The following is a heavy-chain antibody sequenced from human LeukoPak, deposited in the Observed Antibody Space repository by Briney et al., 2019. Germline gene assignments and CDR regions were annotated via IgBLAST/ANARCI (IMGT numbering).Heavy chain of an antibody. CDR2: INHNGNT. Sequence: SETLSLTCAVSGESFSAYSWSWVRQPPGKGLEWIGEINHNGNTKYNPSLKSRVTISIDSPKNQFSLRLTSMAAADTAVYFCARGLSSSWASRHYFDSWGQGTLVTVSS. D-gene: IGHD2-2*01. CDR3: ARGLSSSWASRHYFDS. J-gene: IGHJ4*02. CDR1: GESFSAYS. V-gene: IGHV4-34*01.